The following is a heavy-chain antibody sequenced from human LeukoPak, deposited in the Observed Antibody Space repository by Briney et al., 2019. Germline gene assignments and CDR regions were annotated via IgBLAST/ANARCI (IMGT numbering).Heavy chain of an antibody. J-gene: IGHJ3*02. V-gene: IGHV3-74*01. CDR1: GFTVDTSY. CDR3: ARDRLTNDAFDI. D-gene: IGHD2-8*01. Sequence: HPGGSLRLSCAASGFTVDTSYMSWVRQAPGKGLVWVSRINSDGSGTSDADFVKGRFTISRDNSKNTLYLQMNSLRAEDTAMYYCARDRLTNDAFDIWGQGTMVTVSS. CDR2: INSDGSGT.